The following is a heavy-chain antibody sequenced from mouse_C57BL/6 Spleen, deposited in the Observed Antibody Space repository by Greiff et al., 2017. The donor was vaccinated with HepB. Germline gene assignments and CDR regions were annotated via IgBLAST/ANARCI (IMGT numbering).Heavy chain of an antibody. J-gene: IGHJ1*03. V-gene: IGHV1-55*01. D-gene: IGHD2-1*01. Sequence: QVQLQQSGAGLVKPGASVSMSCKVSGYTFTSYGITWVRQRPGQGLEWLGDIYPGGGSTNNNEKFNSMATRTDDTSSSAAYMKLSSLTSEDSAVYYGARSGGNPWYFDGWGTGTTVTVSS. CDR1: GYTFTSYG. CDR3: ARSGGNPWYFDG. CDR2: IYPGGGST.